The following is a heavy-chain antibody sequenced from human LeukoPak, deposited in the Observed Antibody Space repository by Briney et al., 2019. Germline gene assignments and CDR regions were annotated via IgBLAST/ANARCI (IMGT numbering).Heavy chain of an antibody. CDR3: ARGLWTQPGLVPFNY. D-gene: IGHD5-18*01. V-gene: IGHV4-59*01. CDR1: GDSIISYY. Sequence: SETLSLTCSVSGDSIISYYWNWLRQSPGKGLEWIGNIHHFGRTEYNSSLRSRVTMFLDSSKNQFSLKLTSVTPTDTAVYYCARGLWTQPGLVPFNYWVQGILVTVSS. J-gene: IGHJ4*02. CDR2: IHHFGRT.